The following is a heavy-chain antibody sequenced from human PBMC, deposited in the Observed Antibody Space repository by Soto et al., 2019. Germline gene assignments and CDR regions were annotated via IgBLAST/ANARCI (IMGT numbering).Heavy chain of an antibody. CDR3: VSGSDFDY. Sequence: QVQLVQSGAEVKKPGASVKVSCKASGYTFTSYGITWVRQAPGQGLEWMGWISTYTGYTDYAQNFQGRVTLTRDTSTSTAYMELRSLRSDDTAVYYCVSGSDFDYWGQGTLVTVSS. V-gene: IGHV1-18*01. CDR1: GYTFTSYG. J-gene: IGHJ4*02. CDR2: ISTYTGYT.